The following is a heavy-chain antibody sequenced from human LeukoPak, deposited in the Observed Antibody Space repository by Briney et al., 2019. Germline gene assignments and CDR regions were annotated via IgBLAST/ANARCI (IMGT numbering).Heavy chain of an antibody. CDR3: AKDRIRGDSY. CDR1: GFTFSSYA. D-gene: IGHD3-16*01. J-gene: IGHJ4*02. CDR2: ITSSGGST. V-gene: IGHV3-23*01. Sequence: GGSLRLSCAASGFTFSSYAMSWVRQAPGKGLEWVSAITSSGGSTYYADSVKGRFTISRDNSKNTLYLQMNSLRAEDTAVYYCAKDRIRGDSYWGQGTLVTVSS.